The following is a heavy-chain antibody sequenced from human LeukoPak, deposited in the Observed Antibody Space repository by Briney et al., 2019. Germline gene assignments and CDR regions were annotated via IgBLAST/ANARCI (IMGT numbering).Heavy chain of an antibody. Sequence: SETLSLTCTVSGGSISSYYWSWIRQPPGKGLEWIGYIYYSGSTNYNPSLKSRVTISIDTSKNQFSLKLSSVTAADTAVYYCARVGDGLFDYWGQGILVTVSS. CDR3: ARVGDGLFDY. CDR2: IYYSGST. D-gene: IGHD1-26*01. V-gene: IGHV4-59*08. CDR1: GGSISSYY. J-gene: IGHJ4*02.